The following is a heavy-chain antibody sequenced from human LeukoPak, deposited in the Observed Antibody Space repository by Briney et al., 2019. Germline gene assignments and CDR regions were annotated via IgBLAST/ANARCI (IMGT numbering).Heavy chain of an antibody. D-gene: IGHD6-13*01. J-gene: IGHJ4*02. V-gene: IGHV3-9*01. CDR3: ARGPLIAAAGTW. CDR1: GFTFDNYA. CDR2: ISWNSRSI. Sequence: GGSLRLSCAASGFTFDNYAMHWVRQAPGKGLEWVSGISWNSRSIGYADSVRGRFTISRDNAKNSLFLQMNSLRAEDTAVYYCARGPLIAAAGTWWGQGTLVTVSS.